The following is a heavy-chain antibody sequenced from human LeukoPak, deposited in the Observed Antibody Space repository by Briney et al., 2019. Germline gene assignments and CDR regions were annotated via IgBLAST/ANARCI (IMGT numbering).Heavy chain of an antibody. CDR2: IYPGDSDT. J-gene: IGHJ3*02. CDR1: GYSFTSYW. Sequence: GESLKISCKGSGYSFTSYWIGWVRQMPGNGLEWMGIIYPGDSDTRYSPSFQGQVTISADKSISTAYLQWSSLKASDTAMYYCARRSITMIVVVHDAFDIWGQGTMVTVSS. D-gene: IGHD3-22*01. V-gene: IGHV5-51*01. CDR3: ARRSITMIVVVHDAFDI.